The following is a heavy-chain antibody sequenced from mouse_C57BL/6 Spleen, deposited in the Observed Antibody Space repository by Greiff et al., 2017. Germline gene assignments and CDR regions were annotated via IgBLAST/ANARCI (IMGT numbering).Heavy chain of an antibody. D-gene: IGHD2-4*01. V-gene: IGHV5-6*01. CDR2: ISSGGSYT. CDR1: GFTFSSYG. Sequence: EVKLMESGGDLVTPGGSLKLSCAASGFTFSSYGMSWVRQTPDKRLEWVATISSGGSYTYYPDSVKGRFTISRDNAKNTLYLQMSSLKSEDTAMYYCARHVYDYDYAMDYWGQGTSVTVSS. J-gene: IGHJ4*01. CDR3: ARHVYDYDYAMDY.